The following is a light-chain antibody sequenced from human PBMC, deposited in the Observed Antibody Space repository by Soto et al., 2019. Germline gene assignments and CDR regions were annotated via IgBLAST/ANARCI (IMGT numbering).Light chain of an antibody. J-gene: IGKJ1*01. V-gene: IGKV1-5*03. CDR1: QSISSW. CDR3: PQYNSYPT. CDR2: KAS. Sequence: DIQLTQCPSTLSASVGDRVTITCRASQSISSWLAWYQQKPGKGPKLLIYKASILESGVTSRFSGSGSGTEFTLTISCLQPDDFATDYCPQYNSYPTFGQWTKVEIK.